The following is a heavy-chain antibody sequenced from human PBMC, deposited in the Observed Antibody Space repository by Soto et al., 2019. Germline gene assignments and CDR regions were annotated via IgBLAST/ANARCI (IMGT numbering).Heavy chain of an antibody. V-gene: IGHV3-9*01. CDR2: FSWNSGSI. CDR3: AKDMYDYYGTGSLPRH. Sequence: GGSLRLSCAASGFTFDDYAMHWVRQAPGKGLEWVSGFSWNSGSIGYADSVKGRFTIFRDNAKNSLYLQMNSLRAEDTALYYCAKDMYDYYGTGSLPRHWGQGTLVTVSS. D-gene: IGHD3-10*01. J-gene: IGHJ4*02. CDR1: GFTFDDYA.